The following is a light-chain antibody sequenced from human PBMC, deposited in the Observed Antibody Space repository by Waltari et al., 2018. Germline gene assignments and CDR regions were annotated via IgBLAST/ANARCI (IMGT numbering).Light chain of an antibody. CDR1: QSFISDF. Sequence: EIVLTQSPGTLSLSPGERATLSCRASQSFISDFLAWYQQTPGQAPRLLIYGASSRATGVPDRFTGSGSGTDFTLTISRLEPEDFAIYYCQQYGSSPTFGQGTKVEIK. CDR2: GAS. CDR3: QQYGSSPT. V-gene: IGKV3-20*01. J-gene: IGKJ1*01.